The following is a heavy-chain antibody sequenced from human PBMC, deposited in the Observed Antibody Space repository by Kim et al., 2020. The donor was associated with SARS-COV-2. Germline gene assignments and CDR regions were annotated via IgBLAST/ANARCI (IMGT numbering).Heavy chain of an antibody. Sequence: GSLRLSCTTSGFTFPGYAMSWVRQAPGKGLEWVSSIDGSDGTTYYVDSVKGRFTISRDNSKNTLYLQMNSLRADDMAVYYCMKGGWGWIWDHWGQGTRVTVSS. CDR1: GFTFPGYA. D-gene: IGHD2-2*03. CDR2: IDGSDGTT. V-gene: IGHV3-23*01. J-gene: IGHJ4*02. CDR3: MKGGWGWIWDH.